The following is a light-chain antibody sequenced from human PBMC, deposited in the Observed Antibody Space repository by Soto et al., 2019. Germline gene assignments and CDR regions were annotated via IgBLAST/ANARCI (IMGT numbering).Light chain of an antibody. J-gene: IGKJ3*01. Sequence: IQLTQSPSSLSASVGDRVSITCRASQDIQTYLAWYQQKRGGAPKLLISGTFTLQSGVPSRFNGSGSGTDFTLTISRLQPEDFATYYCQHLNNYPPFTFGPGTKVDLE. V-gene: IGKV1-9*01. CDR3: QHLNNYPPFT. CDR1: QDIQTY. CDR2: GTF.